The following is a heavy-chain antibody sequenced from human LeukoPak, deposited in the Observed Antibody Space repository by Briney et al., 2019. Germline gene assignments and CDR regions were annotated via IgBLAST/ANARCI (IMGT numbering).Heavy chain of an antibody. CDR2: ISYSGST. V-gene: IGHV4-59*08. J-gene: IGHJ5*02. CDR3: ARQWTGYNWFDP. Sequence: SETLSLTCTLSGGSISSYYWSWIRQPPGKGLEWIGYISYSGSTNYNPSLKSRVTISVDTSKNQFSLKLSSVTAADTAVYYCARQWTGYNWFDPWGQGTLVTVSS. CDR1: GGSISSYY. D-gene: IGHD3-9*01.